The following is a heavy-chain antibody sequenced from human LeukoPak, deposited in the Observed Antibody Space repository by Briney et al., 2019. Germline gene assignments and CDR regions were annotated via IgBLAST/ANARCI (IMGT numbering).Heavy chain of an antibody. CDR3: ARGKSGFSP. Sequence: ASVKVCCKASGYTFTENDIHWVRRAPGQGLEWMGLINPYTGDANYTDKFQGRVTMTRDTSVSTAYMHLSRLRSDDTAVYYCARGKSGFSPWGQGTPVTVSS. V-gene: IGHV1-2*07. D-gene: IGHD3-22*01. J-gene: IGHJ4*02. CDR1: GYTFTEND. CDR2: INPYTGDA.